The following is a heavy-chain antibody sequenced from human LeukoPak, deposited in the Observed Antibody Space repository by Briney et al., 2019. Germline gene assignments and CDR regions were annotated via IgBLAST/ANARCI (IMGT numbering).Heavy chain of an antibody. Sequence: PGGSLGLSCAASGFTFSSYWMSWVRQAPGKGLEWVANIKQDGSEKYYVDSVKGRFTISRDNAKNSLYLQMNSLRAEDTAVYYCAGGGSYYYDILTGYFFRDWGQGTMVTVSS. D-gene: IGHD3-9*01. J-gene: IGHJ3*01. V-gene: IGHV3-7*03. CDR1: GFTFSSYW. CDR3: AGGGSYYYDILTGYFFRD. CDR2: IKQDGSEK.